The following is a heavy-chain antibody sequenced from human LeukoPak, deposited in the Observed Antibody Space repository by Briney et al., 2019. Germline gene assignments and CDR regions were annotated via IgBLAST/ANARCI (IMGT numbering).Heavy chain of an antibody. CDR2: IYYSGST. D-gene: IGHD6-19*01. Sequence: SETLSLTCTVSGGSISSYYWSWIRQPPGKELEWIGYIYYSGSTNYNPSLKSRVTISVDTSKNQFSLKLSSVTAADTAVYYCAYLGGYSSGWYAFDVWGQGTTVTVSS. CDR3: AYLGGYSSGWYAFDV. J-gene: IGHJ3*01. CDR1: GGSISSYY. V-gene: IGHV4-59*01.